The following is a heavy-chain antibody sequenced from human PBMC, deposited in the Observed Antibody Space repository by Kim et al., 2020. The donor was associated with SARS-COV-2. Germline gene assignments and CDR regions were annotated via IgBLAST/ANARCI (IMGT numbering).Heavy chain of an antibody. CDR3: AKDISLYTSSSMFDY. J-gene: IGHJ4*02. D-gene: IGHD6-6*01. Sequence: ADSVNGRFTISRDNTKKSLFLQMNSLRTADTALYYCAKDISLYTSSSMFDYWGQGTLVTVSS. V-gene: IGHV3-43*01.